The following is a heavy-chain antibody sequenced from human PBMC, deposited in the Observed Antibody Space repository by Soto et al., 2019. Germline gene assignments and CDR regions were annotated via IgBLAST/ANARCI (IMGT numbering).Heavy chain of an antibody. Sequence: PSETLSLTCTVSGGSISSYYWGWIRQPPGKGLEWIGYIYYSGSTNYNPSLKSRVTISVDTSKNQFSLKLSSVTAADTAVYYCARLRGDHVGFDYWGQGTLVTVSS. D-gene: IGHD3-10*01. CDR3: ARLRGDHVGFDY. CDR1: GGSISSYY. V-gene: IGHV4-59*01. CDR2: IYYSGST. J-gene: IGHJ4*02.